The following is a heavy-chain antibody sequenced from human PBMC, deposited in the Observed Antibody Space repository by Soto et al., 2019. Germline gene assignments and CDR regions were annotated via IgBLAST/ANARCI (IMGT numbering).Heavy chain of an antibody. CDR1: GGSISTYY. J-gene: IGHJ6*02. V-gene: IGHV4-59*01. Sequence: ETLSLTCTVSGGSISTYYWSWIRQPPGKGLEWIGYIYYSGSTNYNPSLKSRVTISVDTSKNQFSLKLSSVTAADTAVYYCARGPVDSAMAYYYYYGMDVWGQGTTVTVFS. D-gene: IGHD5-18*01. CDR2: IYYSGST. CDR3: ARGPVDSAMAYYYYYGMDV.